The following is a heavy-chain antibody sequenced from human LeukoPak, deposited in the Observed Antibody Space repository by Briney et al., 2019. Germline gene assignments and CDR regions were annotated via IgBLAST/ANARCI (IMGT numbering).Heavy chain of an antibody. D-gene: IGHD1-26*01. Sequence: SVKVSCKASGYTFTGHYIHWVRQAPGQGLEWMGGIIPIFGTANYAQKFQGRVTITEDESTSTAYMELSSLRSEDTAVYYCARDSGYSLTAAGSNWFDPWGQGTLVTVSS. CDR1: GYTFTGHY. CDR2: IIPIFGTA. J-gene: IGHJ5*02. V-gene: IGHV1-69*13. CDR3: ARDSGYSLTAAGSNWFDP.